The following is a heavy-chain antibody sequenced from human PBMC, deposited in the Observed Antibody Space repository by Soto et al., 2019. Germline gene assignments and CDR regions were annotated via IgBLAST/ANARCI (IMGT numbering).Heavy chain of an antibody. V-gene: IGHV5-51*01. CDR1: GYSFYSYW. CDR3: TRREYSGSHGYFFDY. D-gene: IGHD1-26*01. Sequence: VESLKISCNTSGYSFYSYWIVWVRQMPGKGLEWMGIIYPGDSDARYSPSFQGQVTFSVDTYISTAYLQWSSLKASDSAMYYCTRREYSGSHGYFFDYWGLGTLVTVSS. J-gene: IGHJ4*02. CDR2: IYPGDSDA.